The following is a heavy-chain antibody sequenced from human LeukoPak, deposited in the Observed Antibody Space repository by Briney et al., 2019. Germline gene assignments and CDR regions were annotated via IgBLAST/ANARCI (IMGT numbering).Heavy chain of an antibody. D-gene: IGHD4-23*01. J-gene: IGHJ4*02. CDR2: IYYTGST. Sequence: SETLSLTCTVSGGSISTNYWSWIRQPPGKGLEWIGYIYYTGSTNYNPSLKSRVTISVDTSKNQFSLKLSSVTAADTAVYYCARHGIAVVTRPLPIDYWGQGTLVTVSS. CDR3: ARHGIAVVTRPLPIDY. V-gene: IGHV4-59*08. CDR1: GGSISTNY.